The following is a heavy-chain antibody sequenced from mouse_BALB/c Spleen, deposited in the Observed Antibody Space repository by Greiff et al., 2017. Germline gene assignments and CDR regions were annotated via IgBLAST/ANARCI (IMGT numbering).Heavy chain of an antibody. CDR1: GYTFTSYW. V-gene: IGHV1S127*01. J-gene: IGHJ4*01. CDR3: TRGSYYGNYDAMDY. D-gene: IGHD2-10*01. Sequence: QVQLQQSGAELVKPGASVKMSCKASGYTFTSYWMHWVKQRPGQGLEWIGTIDPSDSYTSYNQKFKGKATLTVDTSSSTAYMQLSSLTSEDSAVYYCTRGSYYGNYDAMDYWGQGTSVTVSS. CDR2: IDPSDSYT.